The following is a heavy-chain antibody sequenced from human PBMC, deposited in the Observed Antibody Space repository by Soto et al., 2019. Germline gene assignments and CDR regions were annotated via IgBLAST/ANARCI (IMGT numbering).Heavy chain of an antibody. V-gene: IGHV3-23*01. CDR1: GFTFSSYA. Sequence: EVQLLESGGGLVRPGGSLRLSCAASGFTFSSYAMSWVRQAPGKGLEWVSAISGSGGSTYYADSVKGRFTISRDNSKNTLYLQMNSLRAEDTAVYYCAKDTAPWAYSSSWYGWYWGQGTLVTVSS. D-gene: IGHD6-13*01. CDR3: AKDTAPWAYSSSWYGWY. CDR2: ISGSGGST. J-gene: IGHJ4*02.